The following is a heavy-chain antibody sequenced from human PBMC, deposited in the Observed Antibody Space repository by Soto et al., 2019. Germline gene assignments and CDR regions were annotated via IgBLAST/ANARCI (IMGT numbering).Heavy chain of an antibody. V-gene: IGHV2-5*02. CDR3: AHTLPDKWLVVFDW. CDR2: IYWDGDI. CDR1: GFSLSTSGVG. Sequence: QITLRESGPTLVEPTQTLTLTCTFSGFSLSTSGVGVGWIRQPPGKALDWLALIYWDGDIRYSASLKSRLTITKDTSKNLVVLTMPNMDPVYTATYYCAHTLPDKWLVVFDWWGQGTLVTVSS. J-gene: IGHJ4*02. D-gene: IGHD6-19*01.